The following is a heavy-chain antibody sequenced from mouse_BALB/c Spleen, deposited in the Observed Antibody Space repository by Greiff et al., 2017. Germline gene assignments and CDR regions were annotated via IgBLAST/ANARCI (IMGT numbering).Heavy chain of an antibody. V-gene: IGHV1-84*02. Sequence: QVHVKQSGPELVKPGASVKISCKASGYTFTDYYINWVKQKPGQGLEWIGWIYPGSGNTKYNEKFKGKATLTVDTSSSTAYMQLSSLTSEDTAVYFCARYGVRHAMDYWGQGTSVTVSS. J-gene: IGHJ4*01. CDR2: IYPGSGNT. CDR3: ARYGVRHAMDY. D-gene: IGHD2-14*01. CDR1: GYTFTDYY.